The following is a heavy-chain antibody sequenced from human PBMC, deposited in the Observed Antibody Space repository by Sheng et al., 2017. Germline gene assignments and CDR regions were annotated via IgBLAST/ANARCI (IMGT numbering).Heavy chain of an antibody. V-gene: IGHV1-69*01. J-gene: IGHJ2*01. Sequence: QVQLVQSGAEVKKPGSSVKVSCKASGGSFSSDTFNWVRQAPGQGLEWMGGIIPIFGSPNYAQKFQGRVTITADEFTSKVYMELSSLRSEDTAVYYCARAPRGGYCSSTDCYRFWYF. CDR1: GGSFSSDT. CDR2: IIPIFGSP. CDR3: ARAPRGGYCSSTDCYRFWYF. D-gene: IGHD2-2*02.